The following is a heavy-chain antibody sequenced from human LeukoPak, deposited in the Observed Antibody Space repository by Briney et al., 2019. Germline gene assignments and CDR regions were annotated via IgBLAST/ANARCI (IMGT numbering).Heavy chain of an antibody. Sequence: ASVKVSCKASGYTFTSYYIHWVRQAPGQGLEWMGRINPNNGGTTYAQKFQGRVTTTSDTSISTAYMELSRLRSDDTAVYYCARDGTDRAGFDYWGQGTLVTVSS. D-gene: IGHD6-13*01. CDR1: GYTFTSYY. J-gene: IGHJ4*02. CDR3: ARDGTDRAGFDY. V-gene: IGHV1-2*06. CDR2: INPNNGGT.